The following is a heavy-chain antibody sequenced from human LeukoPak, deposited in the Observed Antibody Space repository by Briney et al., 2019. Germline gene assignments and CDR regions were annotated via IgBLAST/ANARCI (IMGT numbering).Heavy chain of an antibody. CDR3: ARGPWLARVADY. J-gene: IGHJ4*02. V-gene: IGHV1-8*03. D-gene: IGHD6-19*01. CDR1: GYTFTSYD. CDR2: MNPNSGNT. Sequence: ASVKVSCKASGYTFTSYDINWVRQATGQGLEWMGWMNPNSGNTGYAQKFQGRVTITRNTSISTAYMELSSLRSEDTAVYYCARGPWLARVADYWGQGTLVTVSS.